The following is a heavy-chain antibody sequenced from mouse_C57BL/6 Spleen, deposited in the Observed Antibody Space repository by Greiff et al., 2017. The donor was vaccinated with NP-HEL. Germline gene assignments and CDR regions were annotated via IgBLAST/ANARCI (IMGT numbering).Heavy chain of an antibody. CDR2: IDPSDSYT. V-gene: IGHV1-69*01. CDR3: ARVYGYDGGFAY. CDR1: GYTFTSYW. J-gene: IGHJ3*01. D-gene: IGHD2-2*01. Sequence: VQLQQPGAELVMPGASVKLSCKASGYTFTSYWMHWVKQRPGQGLEWIGEIDPSDSYTNYTQKFKGKSTLTVDKSSSTAYMQLSSLTSEDSAVYYCARVYGYDGGFAYWGQGTLVTVSA.